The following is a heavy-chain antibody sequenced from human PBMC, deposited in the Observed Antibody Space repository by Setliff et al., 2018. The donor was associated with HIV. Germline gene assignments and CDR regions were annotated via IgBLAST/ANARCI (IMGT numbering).Heavy chain of an antibody. V-gene: IGHV4-59*01. D-gene: IGHD2-15*01. Sequence: SETLSLTCTVSGGSIDNYYWSWVRQPPGKGLEWIGYIYSSGSTNYNPSLKSRVTISVDTSKRQFSLKLNSVTAADTAVYYCARHVGISIGGTCSHWFDPWGQGTLVTVSS. CDR2: IYSSGST. J-gene: IGHJ5*02. CDR3: ARHVGISIGGTCSHWFDP. CDR1: GGSIDNYY.